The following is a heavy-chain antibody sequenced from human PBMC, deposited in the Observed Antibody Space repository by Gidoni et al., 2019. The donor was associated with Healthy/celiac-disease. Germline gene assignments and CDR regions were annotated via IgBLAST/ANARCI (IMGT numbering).Heavy chain of an antibody. V-gene: IGHV3-33*01. Sequence: QVQLVESGGGVVQPGRSLRLSCAASGFTFSSYGMHWVRQAPGKGLEWVAVIWYDGSNKYYADSVKGRFTISRDNSKNTLYLQMNSLRAEDTAVYYCARDGLRKDYGAAYFDYWGQGTLVTVSS. CDR2: IWYDGSNK. J-gene: IGHJ4*02. D-gene: IGHD4-17*01. CDR3: ARDGLRKDYGAAYFDY. CDR1: GFTFSSYG.